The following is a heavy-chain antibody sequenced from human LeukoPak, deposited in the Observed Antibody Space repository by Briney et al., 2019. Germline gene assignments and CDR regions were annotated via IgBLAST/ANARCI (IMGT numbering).Heavy chain of an antibody. D-gene: IGHD6-19*01. CDR3: VRRLAVTGRYYFDY. J-gene: IGHJ4*02. CDR2: VYYNGIT. Sequence: SETLSLTCFVSGGSISTYYWTWIRQPPGKGLEWIGFVYYNGITKYSPSLQSRVSISVDTSKNQFSLKLNSVTAADTAIYYCVRRLAVTGRYYFDYWGQGALVTVSS. V-gene: IGHV4-59*12. CDR1: GGSISTYY.